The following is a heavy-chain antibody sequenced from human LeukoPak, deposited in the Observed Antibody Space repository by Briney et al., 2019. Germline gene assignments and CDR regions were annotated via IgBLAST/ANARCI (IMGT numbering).Heavy chain of an antibody. CDR3: ARVFYISPYYDSSGYYAG. Sequence: PGGSLRLSCAASGFTFSSYWMHWVRQAPGRGLVWVSRINSDGSSISYADSVKGRFTISRDSAKNTLYLQMNSLRAEDTAVYYCARVFYISPYYDSSGYYAGWGQGTLVTVSS. CDR1: GFTFSSYW. V-gene: IGHV3-74*01. D-gene: IGHD3-22*01. J-gene: IGHJ4*02. CDR2: INSDGSSI.